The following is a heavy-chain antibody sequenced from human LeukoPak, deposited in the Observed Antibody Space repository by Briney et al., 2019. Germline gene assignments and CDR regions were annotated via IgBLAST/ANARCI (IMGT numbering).Heavy chain of an antibody. Sequence: PGGSLRLSCAASGFTFSSYGMHWVRQAPGKGLEWVSSISSSSSYIYYADSVKGRFTISRDNSKNTLYLQMNSLRAEDTAVYYCAKDLAHYYDSSGYSRGWYWGQGTLVTVSS. D-gene: IGHD3-22*01. CDR2: ISSSSSYI. CDR3: AKDLAHYYDSSGYSRGWY. V-gene: IGHV3-21*01. CDR1: GFTFSSYG. J-gene: IGHJ4*02.